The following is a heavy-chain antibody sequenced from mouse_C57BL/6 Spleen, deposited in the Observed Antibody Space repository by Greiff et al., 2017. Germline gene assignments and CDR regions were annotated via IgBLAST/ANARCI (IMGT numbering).Heavy chain of an antibody. V-gene: IGHV5-9-1*02. Sequence: EVKLVESGAGLVKPGGSLKLSCAASGFTFSSYAMSWVRQTPEKRLEWVAYISSGGDYIYYADTVKGRFTISRDNARNTLYLQMSSLKSEDTAMYYCTRGEGDYYYGSSYFDYWGQGTTLTVSS. D-gene: IGHD1-1*01. CDR2: ISSGGDYI. CDR3: TRGEGDYYYGSSYFDY. J-gene: IGHJ2*01. CDR1: GFTFSSYA.